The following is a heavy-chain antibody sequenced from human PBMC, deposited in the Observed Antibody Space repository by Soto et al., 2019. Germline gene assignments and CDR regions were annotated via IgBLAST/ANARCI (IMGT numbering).Heavy chain of an antibody. D-gene: IGHD5-18*01. CDR2: IKTDGSST. J-gene: IGHJ4*02. V-gene: IGHV3-74*01. CDR1: GFSFSNYW. Sequence: EVQLVESGGGLVQPGGSLRLSCAASGFSFSNYWIHWVRQAPGKGLVWVSRIKTDGSSTDYAASVKGRFTISRDNAKNTLYLQMNSLTAEDQAVYYCAKREGNTYGLFHWGQGTLVTVSS. CDR3: AKREGNTYGLFH.